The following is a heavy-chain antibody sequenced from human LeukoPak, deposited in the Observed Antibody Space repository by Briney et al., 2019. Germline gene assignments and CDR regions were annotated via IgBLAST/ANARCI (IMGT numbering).Heavy chain of an antibody. CDR3: AREAVAGHEYYFDY. CDR2: INPSGGST. D-gene: IGHD6-19*01. CDR1: GYTFTSYY. V-gene: IGHV1-46*01. J-gene: IGHJ4*02. Sequence: ASVKVSCKASGYTFTSYYMHWVRQAPGQGLEWMGIINPSGGSTSYAQKFQGRVTMTRDTSTSTVYTELSCLRSEDTAVYYCAREAVAGHEYYFDYWGQGTLVTVSP.